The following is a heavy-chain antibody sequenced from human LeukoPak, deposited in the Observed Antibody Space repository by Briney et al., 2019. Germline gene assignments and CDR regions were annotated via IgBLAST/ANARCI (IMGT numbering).Heavy chain of an antibody. Sequence: GGSLRLSCAASGFTFSSYAMSWVRQAPGKGLGWVSAISGSGGSTYYADSVKGRFTISRDNSKNTLYLQMNSLRAEDTAVYYCAKVRWDGSGSYDCWGQGTLVTVSS. CDR1: GFTFSSYA. D-gene: IGHD3-10*01. V-gene: IGHV3-23*01. CDR3: AKVRWDGSGSYDC. J-gene: IGHJ4*02. CDR2: ISGSGGST.